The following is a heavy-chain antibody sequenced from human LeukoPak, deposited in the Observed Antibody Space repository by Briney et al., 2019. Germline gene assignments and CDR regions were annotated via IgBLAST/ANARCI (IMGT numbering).Heavy chain of an antibody. V-gene: IGHV1-2*02. Sequence: GASVKVSCKASGYSFTGYYMHWVRQAPGQGLEWMGWINPDSGGTYCAQNFQGRATMTRDTSINTVYMDLSSLGSDDTAVYYCARDRAGKTVTHLIDYWGQGTLVTVSS. CDR1: GYSFTGYY. CDR2: INPDSGGT. CDR3: ARDRAGKTVTHLIDY. J-gene: IGHJ4*02. D-gene: IGHD4-17*01.